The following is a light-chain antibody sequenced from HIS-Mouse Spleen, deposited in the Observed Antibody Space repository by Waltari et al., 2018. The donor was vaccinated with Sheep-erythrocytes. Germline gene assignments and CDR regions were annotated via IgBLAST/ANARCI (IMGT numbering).Light chain of an antibody. V-gene: IGLV2-8*01. CDR3: SSYAGSNNWV. CDR1: SSDVGGYNY. CDR2: EVS. Sequence: QSALTQPPSASGSPGQSVTISCTGTSSDVGGYNYVSWYQQHPGKAPKLMIYEVSKLPSGVHDRFSGSKSGNPASLTVFWLQAEDEADYYCSSYAGSNNWVFGGGTKLTVL. J-gene: IGLJ3*02.